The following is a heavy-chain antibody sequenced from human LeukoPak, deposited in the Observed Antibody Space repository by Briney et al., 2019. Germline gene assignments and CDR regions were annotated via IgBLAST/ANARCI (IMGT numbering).Heavy chain of an antibody. J-gene: IGHJ4*02. Sequence: GGSLRLSCAASGFTFSTYGMHWVRQAPGKGLEWVAVISYDGSNKYYADSVKGRFTISRDNSKNTLYLQMNSLRAEDTAVYYCAKDANGYYDFWSGFYFDYWGQGTLVTVSS. D-gene: IGHD3-3*01. CDR1: GFTFSTYG. CDR2: ISYDGSNK. CDR3: AKDANGYYDFWSGFYFDY. V-gene: IGHV3-30*18.